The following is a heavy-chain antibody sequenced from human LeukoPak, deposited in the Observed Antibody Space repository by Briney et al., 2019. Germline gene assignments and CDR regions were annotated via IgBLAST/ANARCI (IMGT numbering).Heavy chain of an antibody. D-gene: IGHD3-22*01. CDR3: ARSYYYDSSGYYPDY. J-gene: IGHJ4*02. Sequence: SAKVSSKHPRGTSSSYAISWVPQTPGQGLEWMGRIIAILGIANYAQKFQGRVTITADKSTSTAYMELSSLRSEDTAVYYCARSYYYDSSGYYPDYWGQGTLVTVSS. CDR1: RGTSSSYA. V-gene: IGHV1-69*04. CDR2: IIAILGIA.